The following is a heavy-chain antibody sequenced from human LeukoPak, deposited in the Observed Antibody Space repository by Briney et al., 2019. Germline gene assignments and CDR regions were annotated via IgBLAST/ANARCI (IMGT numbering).Heavy chain of an antibody. D-gene: IGHD3-3*01. CDR1: GGSISTYY. CDR2: IYYSGST. Sequence: SETLSLTCSVSGGSISTYYWTWIRQPPGKGLEWIGYIYYSGSTNYNPSLRSRVTISLDTSKNQFSLKLSSVTAADTAVYYCARAILSGYPDSWGQGTLVIVFS. CDR3: ARAILSGYPDS. V-gene: IGHV4-59*01. J-gene: IGHJ4*02.